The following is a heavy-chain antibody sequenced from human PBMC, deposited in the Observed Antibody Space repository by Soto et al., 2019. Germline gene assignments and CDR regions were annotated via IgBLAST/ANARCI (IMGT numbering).Heavy chain of an antibody. J-gene: IGHJ5*02. CDR3: ARHGPYYYDSSGYYSVPYNWFDP. Sequence: PLETLSLTCTVSGGSISSSSYYWGWIRQPPGKGLEWIGYIYYSGSTNYNPSLKSRVTISVDTSKNQFSLKLSSVTAADTAVYYCARHGPYYYDSSGYYSVPYNWFDPWGQGTLVTVSS. V-gene: IGHV4-61*05. D-gene: IGHD3-22*01. CDR1: GGSISSSSYY. CDR2: IYYSGST.